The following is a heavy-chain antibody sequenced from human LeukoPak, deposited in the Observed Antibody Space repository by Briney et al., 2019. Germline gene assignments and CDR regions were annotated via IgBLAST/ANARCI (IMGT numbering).Heavy chain of an antibody. J-gene: IGHJ4*02. V-gene: IGHV1-69-2*01. CDR3: ATEIAVTDMIRYSDY. CDR1: GYPFSDYY. CDR2: VDPEDEET. D-gene: IGHD6-19*01. Sequence: ASVKISCKASGYPFSDYYMHWLQQAPGKGLEWMGRVDPEDEETMIAEKFQGRVTMTADTSTDTAYMELSSLRSEDTAIYYCATEIAVTDMIRYSDYWGQGTLVTVSS.